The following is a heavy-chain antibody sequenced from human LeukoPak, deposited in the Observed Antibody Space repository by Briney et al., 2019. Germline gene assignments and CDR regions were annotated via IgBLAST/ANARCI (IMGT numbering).Heavy chain of an antibody. Sequence: SETLSLTCAVDGGSFSGYYWSWIRQPPGKGLEWIGEINHSGSTNYNPSLKSRVTISVDTSKNQFSLKLSSVTAADTAVYYCASLWFGEQRSSSDWGQGTLVTVSS. CDR1: GGSFSGYY. CDR3: ASLWFGEQRSSSD. J-gene: IGHJ4*02. V-gene: IGHV4-34*01. CDR2: INHSGST. D-gene: IGHD3-10*01.